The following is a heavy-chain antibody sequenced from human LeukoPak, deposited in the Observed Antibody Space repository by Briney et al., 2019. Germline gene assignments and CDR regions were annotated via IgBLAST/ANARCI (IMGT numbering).Heavy chain of an antibody. D-gene: IGHD3-22*01. V-gene: IGHV4-38-2*01. CDR3: ARNDSSGYFDY. CDR2: IYYSGST. Sequence: PSETLSLTCAVSGYSISSGYFWGWIRQPPGKRLEWIGIIYYSGSTHYNPSLKSRVTISVETSKNQFSLRLAAVTAADTAVYYCARNDSSGYFDYWGQGTLVTVSS. CDR1: GYSISSGYF. J-gene: IGHJ4*02.